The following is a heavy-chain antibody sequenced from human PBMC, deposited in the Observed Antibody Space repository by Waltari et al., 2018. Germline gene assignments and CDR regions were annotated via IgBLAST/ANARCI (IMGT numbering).Heavy chain of an antibody. Sequence: EVQLEESGGGLVKPGGSPRLSCSASGFMFSTFTMNWVRQAPGKGLEWVSPIDSTSTYIYHADSVKGRFTISRDNAKNSLYLQMNGLRVEDTGVYYCAREARGYDYWGQGTLVTVSS. CDR3: AREARGYDY. J-gene: IGHJ4*02. V-gene: IGHV3-21*02. CDR1: GFMFSTFT. CDR2: IDSTSTYI. D-gene: IGHD5-12*01.